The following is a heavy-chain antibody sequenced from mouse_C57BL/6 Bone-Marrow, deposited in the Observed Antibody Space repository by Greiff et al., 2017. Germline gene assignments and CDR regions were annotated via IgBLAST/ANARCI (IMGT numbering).Heavy chain of an antibody. D-gene: IGHD1-1*01. CDR3: ARDYYDSSWYFDY. CDR1: GYTFTDYY. CDR2: INPNNGGT. Sequence: EVQLQQPGPELVKPGASVKISCKASGYTFTDYYMNWVKQSHGKSLEWIGDINPNNGGTSYNQKLKGKATLTVDKSSSTAYMELRSLTSEDSAVYYCARDYYDSSWYFDYWGQGTILSVSS. V-gene: IGHV1-26*01. J-gene: IGHJ2*01.